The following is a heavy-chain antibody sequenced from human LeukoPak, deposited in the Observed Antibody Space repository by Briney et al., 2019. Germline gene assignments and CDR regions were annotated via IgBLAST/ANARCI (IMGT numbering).Heavy chain of an antibody. D-gene: IGHD2-2*01. Sequence: SETLSLTCAVYGGSFSGYYWSWIRQPPGKGLEWIGEINHSGSTNYNPSLKSRVTISVDTSKNQFSLKLSSVTAADTAVYYCARVCIVVVPAATYWYFDLWGRGTLVTVSS. J-gene: IGHJ2*01. CDR1: GGSFSGYY. CDR2: INHSGST. CDR3: ARVCIVVVPAATYWYFDL. V-gene: IGHV4-34*01.